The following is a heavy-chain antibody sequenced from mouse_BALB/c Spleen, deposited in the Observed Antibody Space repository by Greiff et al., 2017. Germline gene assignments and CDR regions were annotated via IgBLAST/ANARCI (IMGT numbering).Heavy chain of an antibody. V-gene: IGHV5-17*02. J-gene: IGHJ2*01. CDR3: ARSMITPYFDY. CDR2: ISSGSSTI. CDR1: GFTFSSFG. D-gene: IGHD2-4*01. Sequence: EVKLVESGGGLVQPGGSRKLSCAASGFTFSSFGMHWVRQAPEKGLEWVAYISSGSSTIYYADTVKGRFTISRDNPKNTLFLQMTSLRSEDTAMYYCARSMITPYFDYWGQGTTLTVSS.